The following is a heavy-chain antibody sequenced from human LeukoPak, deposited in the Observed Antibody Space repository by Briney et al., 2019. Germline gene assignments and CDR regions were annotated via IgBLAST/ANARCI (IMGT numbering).Heavy chain of an antibody. Sequence: GGSLRLSCSASGFTFKNYAIHWVRQAPGKGLEYVSGISSNGRSPYYADSVNGRFAISRDNSKNMVYLQVSSLRLEDTAVYYCVQSRGLAAAGHYYGMDVWGQGTTVTVSS. CDR2: ISSNGRSP. CDR1: GFTFKNYA. J-gene: IGHJ6*02. D-gene: IGHD6-19*01. CDR3: VQSRGLAAAGHYYGMDV. V-gene: IGHV3-64D*06.